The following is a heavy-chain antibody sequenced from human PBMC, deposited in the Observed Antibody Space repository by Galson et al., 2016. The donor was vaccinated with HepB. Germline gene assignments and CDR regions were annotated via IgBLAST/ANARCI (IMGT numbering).Heavy chain of an antibody. CDR2: ISGGGDNT. CDR3: ATHEQWDPNSGIDY. J-gene: IGHJ4*02. CDR1: GFTFSSYA. Sequence: SLRLSCAASGFTFSSYAINWVRQAPGKGLEWVSSISGGGDNTDNAESVKGRFTISRDNSKNMVYLQMNSLRAEDTALYYCATHEQWDPNSGIDYWGQGALVTVSS. V-gene: IGHV3-23*01. D-gene: IGHD1-26*01.